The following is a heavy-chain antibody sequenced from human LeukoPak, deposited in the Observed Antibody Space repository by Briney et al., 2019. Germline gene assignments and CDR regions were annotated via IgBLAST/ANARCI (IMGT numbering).Heavy chain of an antibody. CDR2: INPSGGST. Sequence: ASVKVSCKASGYTFTSYYIHWVRQAPGQGLEWMGIINPSGGSTSYAQKFRGRVTMTRDTSTSSVYMDLSSLRYEDTAIYYCAKLPGNSPLDSWGQGTLVTVSS. D-gene: IGHD6-13*01. J-gene: IGHJ4*02. CDR1: GYTFTSYY. V-gene: IGHV1-46*01. CDR3: AKLPGNSPLDS.